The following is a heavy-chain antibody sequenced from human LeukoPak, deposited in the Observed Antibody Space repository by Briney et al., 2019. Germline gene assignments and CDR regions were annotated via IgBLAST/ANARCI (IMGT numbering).Heavy chain of an antibody. J-gene: IGHJ6*03. V-gene: IGHV3-74*01. CDR2: MNSDGSST. CDR3: ARVLVVVTGNYMDV. CDR1: GFTFSSFW. Sequence: SGGSLRLSCVASGFTFSSFWMHWVRQAPGKGLVWVSRMNSDGSSTIYADSVKGRFTISRDNAKNTLYLQMNSLRAEDTSVYYCARVLVVVTGNYMDVWGKGTTVTISS. D-gene: IGHD2-21*02.